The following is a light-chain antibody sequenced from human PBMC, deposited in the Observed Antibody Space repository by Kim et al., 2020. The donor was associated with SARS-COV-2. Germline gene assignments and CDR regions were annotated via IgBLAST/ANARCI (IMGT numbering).Light chain of an antibody. V-gene: IGLV1-44*01. CDR3: AAWDDSLNGSV. CDR2: SND. CDR1: RSNIGSNV. Sequence: GQRITISCSGGRSNIGSNVENWYQQLPGTAPKLLIYSNDYRPSGVPDRFSGSKSGTSASLDISGLQSEDEAAYYCAAWDDSLNGSVFGGGTQLTVL. J-gene: IGLJ3*02.